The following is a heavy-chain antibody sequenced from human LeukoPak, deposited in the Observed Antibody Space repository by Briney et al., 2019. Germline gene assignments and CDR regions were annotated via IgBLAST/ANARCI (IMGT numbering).Heavy chain of an antibody. CDR3: AREGELYCTNGVCAYYYYGMDV. V-gene: IGHV4-4*07. Sequence: PSETLSLTCTVSGGSISSYYWSWIRQPAGKGLEWIGRIYTSGSTNYNPSLKSRVTMSADTSKNQFSLKLSSVTAADTAVYYCAREGELYCTNGVCAYYYYGMDVWGQGTTVTVSS. CDR1: GGSISSYY. J-gene: IGHJ6*02. D-gene: IGHD2-8*01. CDR2: IYTSGST.